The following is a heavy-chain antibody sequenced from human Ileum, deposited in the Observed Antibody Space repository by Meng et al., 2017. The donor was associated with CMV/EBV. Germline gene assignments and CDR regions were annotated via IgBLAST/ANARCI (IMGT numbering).Heavy chain of an antibody. V-gene: IGHV3-33*01. CDR1: GFTFSSYG. Sequence: GESLKISCAASGFTFSSYGMHWVRQAPGKGLEWVAFIWYDGSNKYYADSVKGRFTISRDNSKNTLYLQMNSLRAEDTAIYYCASDYYFDYWGQGTLVTVSS. CDR3: ASDYYFDY. CDR2: IWYDGSNK. J-gene: IGHJ4*02.